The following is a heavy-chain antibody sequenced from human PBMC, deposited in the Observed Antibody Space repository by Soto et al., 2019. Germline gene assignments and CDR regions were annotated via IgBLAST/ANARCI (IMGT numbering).Heavy chain of an antibody. CDR3: ARKYSGSYVDY. Sequence: GGSLRLSCAASGFTFSYYYMSWIRQVPGKGLEWVSYISSSRSYTNYADSVKGRFTISRDNAKNSLYLQMNSLRAEDTAVYYCARKYSGSYVDYWGQGTLVTVSS. V-gene: IGHV3-11*06. J-gene: IGHJ4*02. CDR1: GFTFSYYY. CDR2: ISSSRSYT. D-gene: IGHD1-26*01.